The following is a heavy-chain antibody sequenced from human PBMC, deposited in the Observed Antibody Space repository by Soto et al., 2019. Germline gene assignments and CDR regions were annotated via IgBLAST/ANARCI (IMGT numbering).Heavy chain of an antibody. CDR1: GGSFSSYA. CDR2: IIPICGTA. CDR3: ARAGPVAGNHAFDI. J-gene: IGHJ3*02. D-gene: IGHD6-19*01. V-gene: IGHV1-69*06. Sequence: QVQLVQSGAEVKKPGSSVKVSCKASGGSFSSYAISWVRQAPVQGLEWMGGIIPICGTATYAQKFQGRVTSIADKSTSTAYMELSSLRSDDTAVYYCARAGPVAGNHAFDIWGQGTLVTVSS.